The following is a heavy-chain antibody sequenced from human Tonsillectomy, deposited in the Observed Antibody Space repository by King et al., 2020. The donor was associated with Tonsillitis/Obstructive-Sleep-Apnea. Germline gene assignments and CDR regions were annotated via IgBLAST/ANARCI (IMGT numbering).Heavy chain of an antibody. CDR1: GFTFSDHY. CDR3: ARVRTSSPVYNLDY. Sequence: QLVQSGGGLVQPGGSLRLSCAASGFTFSDHYMDWVRQAPGKGLEWVGRTRNKAHSYTTEYAASVKGRFTISRDDSENSLYRQMNSLKTADTAVDYFARVRTSSPVYNLDYWGQGTLVTVSS. V-gene: IGHV3-72*01. D-gene: IGHD1-14*01. CDR2: TRNKAHSYTT. J-gene: IGHJ4*02.